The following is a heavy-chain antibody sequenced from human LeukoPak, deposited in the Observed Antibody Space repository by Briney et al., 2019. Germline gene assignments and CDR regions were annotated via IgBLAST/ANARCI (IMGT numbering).Heavy chain of an antibody. CDR2: ISSSGSTI. CDR1: GFTFSDYY. CDR3: ARDRAVAGTIAYFDL. D-gene: IGHD6-19*01. Sequence: GGSLRLSCAASGFTFSDYYMSWIRQAPGKGLEWVSYISSSGSTIYYADSVKGRFTISRDNAKNSLYLQMNSLRAEDTAVYYCARDRAVAGTIAYFDLWGRGTLVTVSS. V-gene: IGHV3-11*01. J-gene: IGHJ2*01.